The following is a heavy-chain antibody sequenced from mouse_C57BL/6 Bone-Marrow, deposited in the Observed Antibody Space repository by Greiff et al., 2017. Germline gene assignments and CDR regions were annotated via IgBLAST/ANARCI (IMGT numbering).Heavy chain of an antibody. V-gene: IGHV1-15*01. D-gene: IGHD3-3*01. J-gene: IGHJ2*01. CDR3: TRLGYSDY. CDR1: GYTFTGYG. Sequence: QVQLQQPGAELVRPGASVTLSCKASGYTFTGYGMHWVKQTPVHGLEWIGAIDPETGGTAYNQKFKGKAILTVDKSSSTAYMELRSLTSEDSAVYYCTRLGYSDYWGKGTTLTVSS. CDR2: IDPETGGT.